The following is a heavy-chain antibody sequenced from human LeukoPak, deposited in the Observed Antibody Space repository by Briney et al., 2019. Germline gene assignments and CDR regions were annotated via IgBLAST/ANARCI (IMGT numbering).Heavy chain of an antibody. Sequence: GGSLRLSCAASGFTFSSYSMNWVRQAPGKGLEWVSSISSSSSYIYYADPVKGRFTISRDNAKNSLYLQMNSLRAEDTAVYYCARKVAGTNYFDYWGQGTLVTVSS. J-gene: IGHJ4*02. CDR3: ARKVAGTNYFDY. CDR2: ISSSSSYI. D-gene: IGHD6-19*01. V-gene: IGHV3-21*01. CDR1: GFTFSSYS.